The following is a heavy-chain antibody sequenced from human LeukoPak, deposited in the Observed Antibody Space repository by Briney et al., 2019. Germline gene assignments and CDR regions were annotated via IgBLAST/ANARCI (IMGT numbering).Heavy chain of an antibody. CDR1: GYSFTSYW. Sequence: GESLKVSCKGSGYSFTSYWIGWVRQMPGKGLEWMGIIYPGDSDTRYSPSFQGQVNISADKSSSTAYLQWSSLKASDTAMYYCARRGYCSSTSCYTLAYWGQGTLVTVSS. J-gene: IGHJ4*02. V-gene: IGHV5-51*01. D-gene: IGHD2-2*02. CDR2: IYPGDSDT. CDR3: ARRGYCSSTSCYTLAY.